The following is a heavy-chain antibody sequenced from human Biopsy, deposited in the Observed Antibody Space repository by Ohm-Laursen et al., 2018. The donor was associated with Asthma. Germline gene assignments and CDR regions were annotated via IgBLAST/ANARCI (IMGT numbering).Heavy chain of an antibody. J-gene: IGHJ4*02. Sequence: SLRLSCTASGFMFRSFGMHWVRQAPGKGLEWVAVISYDGNHKFYEDSVKGRFTISRDNSKNTLYLQMNSLRTEDTAVYYCAKRRGHSGHDNDYWGQGTLVIVSS. V-gene: IGHV3-30*18. CDR1: GFMFRSFG. D-gene: IGHD5-12*01. CDR3: AKRRGHSGHDNDY. CDR2: ISYDGNHK.